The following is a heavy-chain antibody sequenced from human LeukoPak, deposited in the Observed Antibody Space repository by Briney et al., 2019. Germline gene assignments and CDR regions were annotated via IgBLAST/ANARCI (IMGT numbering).Heavy chain of an antibody. CDR1: NGSMTNNY. CDR3: ARDNDKNILRFLEWPMDV. V-gene: IGHV4-59*12. Sequence: PSETLSLTCTVSNGSMTNNYWSWIRQPPGKGLEWIGYVYSSGSTIYIPSLKSRVTISIDTSKNQFSLKLSSVTAADTAVSYCARDNDKNILRFLEWPMDVWGKGTTVTVSS. D-gene: IGHD3-3*01. CDR2: VYSSGST. J-gene: IGHJ6*03.